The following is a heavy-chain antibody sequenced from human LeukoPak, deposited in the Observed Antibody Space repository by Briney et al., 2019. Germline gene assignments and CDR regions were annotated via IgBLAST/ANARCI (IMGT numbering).Heavy chain of an antibody. CDR2: IKQYGSAE. V-gene: IGHV3-7*01. CDR1: GLTFGFSW. J-gene: IGHJ4*02. Sequence: GGSLRLSCAASGLTFGFSWMTWVRETPDKGLEWVDSIKQYGSAEYYVDSVRGRFTISRDNAKNSVYLQMNSLRAEDTAVYYCARDRGPNCLDYWGQGTLVTVSS. D-gene: IGHD1-1*01. CDR3: ARDRGPNCLDY.